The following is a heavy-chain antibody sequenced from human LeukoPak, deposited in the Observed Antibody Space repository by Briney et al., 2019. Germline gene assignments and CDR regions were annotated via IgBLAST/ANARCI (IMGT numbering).Heavy chain of an antibody. J-gene: IGHJ4*02. Sequence: GGSLRLSCAASGFTFVSYWMHWVRHAPGKGLVWVSRINGYGSSTDFADSVKGRFTISRDNAKNTLYLQMNSLRAEDTAVYYCARDAPGNTALDYWGQGTLLTVSS. D-gene: IGHD5-18*01. V-gene: IGHV3-74*01. CDR1: GFTFVSYW. CDR3: ARDAPGNTALDY. CDR2: INGYGSST.